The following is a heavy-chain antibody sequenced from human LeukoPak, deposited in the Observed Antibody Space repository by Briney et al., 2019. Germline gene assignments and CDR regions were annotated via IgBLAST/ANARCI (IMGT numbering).Heavy chain of an antibody. V-gene: IGHV4-59*12. Sequence: SETLSLTCTVSGGSISSYYWSWIRQPPGKGLEWIGYIYYSGSTNYNPSLKSRVTISVDTSKNQFSLKLSSVTAADTAVYYCAAEAAAGTELRYYFDYWGQGTLVTVSS. CDR2: IYYSGST. CDR3: AAEAAAGTELRYYFDY. J-gene: IGHJ4*02. D-gene: IGHD6-13*01. CDR1: GGSISSYY.